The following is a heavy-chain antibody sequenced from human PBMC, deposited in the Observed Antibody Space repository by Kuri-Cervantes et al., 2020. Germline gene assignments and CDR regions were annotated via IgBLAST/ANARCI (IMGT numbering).Heavy chain of an antibody. J-gene: IGHJ4*02. D-gene: IGHD3-10*01. CDR3: AKNYYGSGSLDFDY. Sequence: GESLKISCAASGFTFSSYAMHWVRQAPGKGLEWVAVISYDGSNKYYADSVKGRFTISRDNSKNTLYLQMNSLRAEDTAVYYCAKNYYGSGSLDFDYWGQGTLVTVSS. CDR2: ISYDGSNK. V-gene: IGHV3-30-3*02. CDR1: GFTFSSYA.